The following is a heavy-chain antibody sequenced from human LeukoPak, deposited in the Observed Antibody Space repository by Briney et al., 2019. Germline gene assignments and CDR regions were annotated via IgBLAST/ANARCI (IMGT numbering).Heavy chain of an antibody. D-gene: IGHD6-6*01. CDR2: IWNRGST. V-gene: IGHV4-31*03. CDR3: ARHVSSMFPNWIDR. CDR1: GDSISRCTYY. J-gene: IGHJ5*02. Sequence: SETLSLICSVSGDSISRCTYYWPWLRKHREKGREWIEYIWNRGSTNYNPAHKSRVSIRVYTSKLQFSLKLTSVTAADTAIYYCARHVSSMFPNWIDRWGPGILVIVSS.